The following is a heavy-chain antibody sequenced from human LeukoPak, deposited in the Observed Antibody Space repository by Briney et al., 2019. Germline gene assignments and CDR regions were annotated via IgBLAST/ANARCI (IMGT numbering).Heavy chain of an antibody. J-gene: IGHJ4*02. CDR2: INPNSGGT. D-gene: IGHD3-3*01. CDR1: GYTFTAYY. CDR3: ARAPRGRFLETRDDY. Sequence: ASVKASCKXSGYTFTAYYIHWVRQAPGQGLEWMGRINPNSGGTNYAQKFQGRVTMTRDTSISTAYMELSRLKSDDTAVYYCARAPRGRFLETRDDYWGQGTLVTVSS. V-gene: IGHV1-2*06.